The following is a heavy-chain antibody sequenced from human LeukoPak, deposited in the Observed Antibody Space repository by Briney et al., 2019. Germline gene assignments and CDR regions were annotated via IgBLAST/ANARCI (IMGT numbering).Heavy chain of an antibody. Sequence: SETLSLTCAVYGESFSDYYWSWIRQPPGKGLEWIGEINHSGSTNYNPSLKSRVIISVDTSKNQFSLKLSSVTAADTAVYYCARHTGYEAFDIWGQGTMVTVSS. D-gene: IGHD5-18*01. V-gene: IGHV4-34*01. J-gene: IGHJ3*02. CDR2: INHSGST. CDR1: GESFSDYY. CDR3: ARHTGYEAFDI.